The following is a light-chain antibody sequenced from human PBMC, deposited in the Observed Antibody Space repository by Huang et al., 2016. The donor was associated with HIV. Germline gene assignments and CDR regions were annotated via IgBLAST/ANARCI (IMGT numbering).Light chain of an antibody. V-gene: IGKV1-39*01. Sequence: DILLTQSPSSLSASVGTRVTITCRSSQNINTDLNWYQQKPGKAPNLIIHSASTLQTWVPSRFSGSGSGTDFTLTVNSLQPEDSATYYCQQGYSALITFGQGTRL. J-gene: IGKJ5*01. CDR3: QQGYSALIT. CDR1: QNINTD. CDR2: SAS.